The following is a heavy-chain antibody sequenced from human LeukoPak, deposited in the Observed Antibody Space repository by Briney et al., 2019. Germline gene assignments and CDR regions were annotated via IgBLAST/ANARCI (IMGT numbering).Heavy chain of an antibody. Sequence: GGSLRLSCAASGFTFINYGMTWVRQSPGRGLEWVAFIRYDGANKWYADSVKGRFTISRDNSKNTLYLQMNSLRIEDTAVYHCAKDRDYGDYPSAYYYYMDVWGKGTTVTVSS. V-gene: IGHV3-30*02. CDR3: AKDRDYGDYPSAYYYYMDV. CDR1: GFTFINYG. CDR2: IRYDGANK. J-gene: IGHJ6*03. D-gene: IGHD4-17*01.